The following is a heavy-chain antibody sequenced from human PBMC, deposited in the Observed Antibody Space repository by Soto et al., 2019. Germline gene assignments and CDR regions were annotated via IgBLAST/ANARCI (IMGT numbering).Heavy chain of an antibody. Sequence: SETLSLTCTVSGGSISNHYWSWIRQPPGKGLEWIGYIYYNGNTNYNPSLKSRVTMSVDTSKNQFSLKLSSVTAADTAVYYCARSNYYSEYWGQGTLVTVSS. CDR1: GGSISNHY. CDR2: IYYNGNT. V-gene: IGHV4-59*11. D-gene: IGHD3-10*01. CDR3: ARSNYYSEY. J-gene: IGHJ4*02.